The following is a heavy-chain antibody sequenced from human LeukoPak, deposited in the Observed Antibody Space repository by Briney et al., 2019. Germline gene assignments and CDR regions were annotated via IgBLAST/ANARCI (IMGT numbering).Heavy chain of an antibody. CDR3: ARSRVWSDYWGYFDY. CDR1: GGSIRSSYYY. Sequence: PSETLSLTCTVSGGSIRSSYYYWGWIRQPPGKGLEWIGSIYDSGSTYYNPSLKSRVTISVDTSKNQFSLKLNSVTAADTAVYYCARSRVWSDYWGYFDYWGQGTLVTVSS. D-gene: IGHD3-3*01. CDR2: IYDSGST. J-gene: IGHJ4*02. V-gene: IGHV4-39*07.